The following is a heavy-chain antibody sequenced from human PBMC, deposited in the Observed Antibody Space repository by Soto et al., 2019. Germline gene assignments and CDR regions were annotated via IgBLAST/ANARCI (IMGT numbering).Heavy chain of an antibody. CDR2: ISYDGSNK. V-gene: IGHV3-30-3*01. CDR1: GFTFSNYA. CDR3: ARAPTSVTTAYYFDY. D-gene: IGHD4-17*01. Sequence: QVQLVESGGGVVQPGRSLRLSCAASGFTFSNYAMHWVRQAPGKGLEWVAVISYDGSNKYYADSVKGRFTISGDNSKNTLYLQMNSLRAEDTAVYYCARAPTSVTTAYYFDYWGQGTLVTVSS. J-gene: IGHJ4*02.